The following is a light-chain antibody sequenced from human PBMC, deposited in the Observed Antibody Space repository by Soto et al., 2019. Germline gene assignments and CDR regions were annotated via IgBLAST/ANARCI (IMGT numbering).Light chain of an antibody. V-gene: IGKV3-20*01. CDR1: QSVSSSH. J-gene: IGKJ2*01. CDR3: QQYDSSPHT. CDR2: GAS. Sequence: EIVLTQSPGTLSLSPGERATLSCRASQSVSSSHLAWYQQNPGQAPRLLIYGASSRPTRIPDRFSGSGSGTDFTLTISRLEPEDFAVYYWQQYDSSPHTFGQGTKLEIK.